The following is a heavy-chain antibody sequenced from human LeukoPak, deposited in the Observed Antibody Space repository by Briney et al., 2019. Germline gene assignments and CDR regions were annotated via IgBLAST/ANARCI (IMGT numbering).Heavy chain of an antibody. D-gene: IGHD3-10*01. V-gene: IGHV3-7*01. Sequence: GGSLRLSCAASGFTFSSYWMSWVRQAPGKGLEWVANIKQDGGEKYYVDSVKGRFTISRDNAKNSLYLQMNSLRAEDTAAYYCARSWFGELLSLNLDYWGQGTLVTVSS. CDR3: ARSWFGELLSLNLDY. CDR2: IKQDGGEK. J-gene: IGHJ4*02. CDR1: GFTFSSYW.